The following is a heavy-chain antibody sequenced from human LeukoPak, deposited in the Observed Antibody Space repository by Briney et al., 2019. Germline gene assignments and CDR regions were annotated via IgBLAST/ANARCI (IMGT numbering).Heavy chain of an antibody. CDR3: AGRTYYYDSSGYYIDY. V-gene: IGHV3-21*01. CDR1: GFTFSSYS. Sequence: GGSLRLSCAASGFTFSSYSMNWVRQAPGKGLEWVSSISSSSSYIYYADSVKGRFTISRDNAKSSLYLQMNSLRAEDTAVYYCAGRTYYYDSSGYYIDYWGQGTLVTVSS. J-gene: IGHJ4*02. CDR2: ISSSSSYI. D-gene: IGHD3-22*01.